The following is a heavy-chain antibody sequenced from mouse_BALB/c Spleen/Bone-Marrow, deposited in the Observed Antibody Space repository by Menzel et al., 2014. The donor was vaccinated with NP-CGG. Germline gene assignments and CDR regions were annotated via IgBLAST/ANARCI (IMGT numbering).Heavy chain of an antibody. CDR3: ESVYDYGRGYAMDY. CDR2: IYPGAGDT. V-gene: IGHV1-80*01. D-gene: IGHD2-4*01. J-gene: IGHJ4*01. Sequence: QVQLQQSGAEVMRPGSSVNISCKASGYAFSNYGMNWVKQRPGQGLEWIGQIYPGAGDTNYNGKFKGIVTLTADKSSSAAYMQLSSLTSEDSAVYFCESVYDYGRGYAMDYWGQGTSVTVSS. CDR1: GYAFSNYG.